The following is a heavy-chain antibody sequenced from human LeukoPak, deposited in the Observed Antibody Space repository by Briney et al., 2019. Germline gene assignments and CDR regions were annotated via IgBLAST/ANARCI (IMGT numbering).Heavy chain of an antibody. CDR2: IRNDGNKK. CDR3: AKAPVTTCSGAYCYPFDY. J-gene: IGHJ4*02. Sequence: PGGSLRLSCVASGFSFSTSGMHWVRQSPGKGLDWVAFIRNDGNKKNYAESVKGRFTISRDNSRNTLYLQMDSLRAEDAAVYYCAKAPVTTCSGAYCYPFDYWGQGTLVTVSS. V-gene: IGHV3-30*02. D-gene: IGHD2-15*01. CDR1: GFSFSTSG.